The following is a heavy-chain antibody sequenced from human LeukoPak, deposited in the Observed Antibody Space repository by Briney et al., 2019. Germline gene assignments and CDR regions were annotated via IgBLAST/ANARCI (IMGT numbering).Heavy chain of an antibody. J-gene: IGHJ4*02. Sequence: GGSLRLSCAASGFTFSSYAMSWVRQAPGKGLEWVSAISGGGSSTYYADSVKGRFTISRDNSKNTLYLQMNSLRAEDTAVYYCAKGSTVSGWNYWGQGTLVTVSS. CDR2: ISGGGSST. CDR3: AKGSTVSGWNY. V-gene: IGHV3-23*01. D-gene: IGHD6-19*01. CDR1: GFTFSSYA.